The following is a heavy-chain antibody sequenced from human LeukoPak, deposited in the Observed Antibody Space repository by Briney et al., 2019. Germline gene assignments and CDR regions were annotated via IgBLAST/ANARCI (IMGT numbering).Heavy chain of an antibody. CDR1: GYTFTSYD. V-gene: IGHV1-8*01. J-gene: IGHJ3*02. Sequence: ASVKVSCKGSGYTFTSYDINWVRQATGQGLEWMGWMNPNSGNTGYAQKFQGRVTMTRNTSISTAYMELSSLRSEDTAVYYCARESGGVGFLKWLRNDAFDIWGQGTMVTVSS. CDR3: ARESGGVGFLKWLRNDAFDI. D-gene: IGHD5-12*01. CDR2: MNPNSGNT.